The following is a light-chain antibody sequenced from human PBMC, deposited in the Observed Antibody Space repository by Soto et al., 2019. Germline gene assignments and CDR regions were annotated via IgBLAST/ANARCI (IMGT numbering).Light chain of an antibody. CDR2: DNN. CDR1: NSNIGKNY. V-gene: IGLV1-51*01. J-gene: IGLJ2*01. CDR3: GTWDSSLTVGV. Sequence: QSVLTQPPSVSAAPGQKVTISCSGSNSNIGKNYVSWYQQLPGTAPKLLIYDNNQRPSGIPDRFSGSKSDTSATLGITGLQPGDEADYYCGTWDSSLTVGVFGGGTKLTVL.